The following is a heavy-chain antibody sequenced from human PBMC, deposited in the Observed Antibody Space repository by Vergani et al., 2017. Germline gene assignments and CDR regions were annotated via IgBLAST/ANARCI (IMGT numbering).Heavy chain of an antibody. CDR1: GFTFSSYG. D-gene: IGHD6-13*01. Sequence: QVQLVESGGGVVQPGGSLRLSCAASGFTFSSYGMHWVRQAPGKGLEWVAFIRYDGSNKYYADSVKGRFTISRDNSKNTLYLQMNSLRAEDTAVYYSATVDSRSWYEARGPSKYYYGMDVWGQGTTVTVSS. J-gene: IGHJ6*02. V-gene: IGHV3-30*02. CDR2: IRYDGSNK. CDR3: ATVDSRSWYEARGPSKYYYGMDV.